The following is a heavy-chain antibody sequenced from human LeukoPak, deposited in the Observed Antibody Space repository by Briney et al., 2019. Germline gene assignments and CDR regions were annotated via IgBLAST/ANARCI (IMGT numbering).Heavy chain of an antibody. V-gene: IGHV3-66*01. D-gene: IGHD2/OR15-2a*01. CDR2: IYSGGST. J-gene: IGHJ3*02. Sequence: GGSLRLSCAASGFTVSSNYMSWVRQAPGKGLEWVSVIYSGGSTYYADSVKGRFTISRDNSKNTLYLQMNSLRAEDTAVYYCARGSRRITFATLKGNDAFDIWGQGTMVTVSS. CDR3: ARGSRRITFATLKGNDAFDI. CDR1: GFTVSSNY.